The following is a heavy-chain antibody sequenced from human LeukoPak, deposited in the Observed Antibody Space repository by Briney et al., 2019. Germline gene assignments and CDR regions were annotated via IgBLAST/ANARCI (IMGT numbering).Heavy chain of an antibody. D-gene: IGHD5-12*01. V-gene: IGHV3-21*01. CDR3: ARTIKRPKIVPTRSPTKGAFDF. CDR2: ISSSNNYI. CDR1: GFTFSSYS. J-gene: IGHJ3*01. Sequence: PGGSLRLSCGASGFTFSSYSMNWVRQAPGKGLEWVSSISSSNNYIYYADSVKGRFTISRDNAKTSLYLQMNSLRAEDTAVYYCARTIKRPKIVPTRSPTKGAFDFWGQGAMVTVSS.